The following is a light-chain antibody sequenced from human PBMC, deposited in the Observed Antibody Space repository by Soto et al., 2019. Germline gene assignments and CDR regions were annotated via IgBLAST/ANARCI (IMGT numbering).Light chain of an antibody. J-gene: IGKJ4*01. CDR3: QQYKNWPLT. Sequence: EIVMTQSPATLSVSPGERATLSCRASQSVNSNLAWYQQKPGQAPRLLIYGASTRATGIPARFSGSGSGTEFTLTISSLHSEDFVVYYCQQYKNWPLTFGGGTKVEIK. CDR1: QSVNSN. CDR2: GAS. V-gene: IGKV3D-15*01.